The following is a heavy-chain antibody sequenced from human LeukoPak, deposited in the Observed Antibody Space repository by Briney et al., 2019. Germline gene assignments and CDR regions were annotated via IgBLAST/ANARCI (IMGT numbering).Heavy chain of an antibody. CDR3: ARAGGGRPFDY. J-gene: IGHJ4*02. CDR1: GASISSYY. V-gene: IGHV4-59*01. D-gene: IGHD3-16*01. CDR2: VYNSGST. Sequence: SETLSLSCTVSGASISSYYWSWIRQPPGKGLEWIGYVYNSGSTRYNPSLKSRVTISVDASKNQFSLKLSSVTAADTAVYYCARAGGGRPFDYWGQGTLVTVSS.